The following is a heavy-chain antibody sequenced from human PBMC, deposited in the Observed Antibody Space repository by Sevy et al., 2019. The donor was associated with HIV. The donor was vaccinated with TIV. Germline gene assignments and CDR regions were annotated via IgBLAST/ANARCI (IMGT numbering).Heavy chain of an antibody. CDR1: GFNFRTYS. V-gene: IGHV3-21*04. D-gene: IGHD3-3*01. J-gene: IGHJ4*01. Sequence: GGSLRLSCAASGFNFRTYSMNWVRQAPGKGLEWLSSISDDSRYIYYSDSVKGGFTISRAKAENLLFLQMKNLRVEETAIYYCARDFTIFGVVSGIDYWGQGNLVTVSS. CDR3: ARDFTIFGVVSGIDY. CDR2: ISDDSRYI.